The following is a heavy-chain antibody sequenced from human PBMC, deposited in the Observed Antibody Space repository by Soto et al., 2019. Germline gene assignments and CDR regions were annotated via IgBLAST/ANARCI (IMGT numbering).Heavy chain of an antibody. CDR2: ISSSSSYI. D-gene: IGHD1-26*01. CDR1: GFTFSSYS. Sequence: EVQLVESGGGLVKPGGSLRLSCAASGFTFSSYSMNWVRQAPGKGLEWVSSISSSSSYIYYADSVKGRFTISRDNAKNSRYLQMNSLRAEDTAVYYCARGGSGSYSPYYYYGMDVWGQGTTVTVSS. CDR3: ARGGSGSYSPYYYYGMDV. V-gene: IGHV3-21*01. J-gene: IGHJ6*02.